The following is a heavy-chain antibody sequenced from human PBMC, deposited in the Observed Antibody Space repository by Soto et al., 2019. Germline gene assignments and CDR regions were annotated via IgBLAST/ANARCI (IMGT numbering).Heavy chain of an antibody. D-gene: IGHD2-15*01. CDR1: GYTFTSYG. Sequence: ASVKVSCKASGYTFTSYGMSWVRHAPGQGLEWMGWISAYNGNTNYAQKLQGRVTMTTDTSTSTAYMELRSLRSDDTAVYYCARRVDIVVVVADLWFDPWGQGTLVTVSS. CDR2: ISAYNGNT. CDR3: ARRVDIVVVVADLWFDP. V-gene: IGHV1-18*01. J-gene: IGHJ5*02.